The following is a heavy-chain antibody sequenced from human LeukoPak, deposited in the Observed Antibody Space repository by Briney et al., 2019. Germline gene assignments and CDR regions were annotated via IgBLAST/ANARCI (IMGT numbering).Heavy chain of an antibody. J-gene: IGHJ5*02. CDR2: ISGDGGST. V-gene: IGHV3-43*02. D-gene: IGHD1-26*01. CDR1: GFMFHDYA. CDR3: ARDHLSGSYGRDWFDP. Sequence: GGSLRLSCAAPGFMFHDYAIHWVRQAPGKGLEWVSLISGDGGSTFYADSVKGRFTISRDNAKNSLYLQMNSLRAEDTAVYYCARDHLSGSYGRDWFDPWGQGTLVTVSS.